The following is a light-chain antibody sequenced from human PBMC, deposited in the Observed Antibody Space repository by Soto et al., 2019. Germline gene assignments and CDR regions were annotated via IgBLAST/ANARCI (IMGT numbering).Light chain of an antibody. V-gene: IGKV1-5*03. Sequence: DIQMTQSPSTLSASVGDRVTITCRASQSISSWLAWYQQKPGKAPKLLIYKASSLESGVPSRFSGSGSGTEFTLTISSLQPDDFATYYFQQYNSYSQTFGPGTKVDIK. CDR1: QSISSW. CDR2: KAS. J-gene: IGKJ3*01. CDR3: QQYNSYSQT.